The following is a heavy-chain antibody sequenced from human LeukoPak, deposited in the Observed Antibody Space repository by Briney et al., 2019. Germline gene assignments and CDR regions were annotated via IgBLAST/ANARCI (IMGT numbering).Heavy chain of an antibody. Sequence: PSETLSLTCTVSGGSISSYYWSWIRQPPGKGLEWIGYIYYSGSTNYNPSLKSRVTISVDTSKNQFSLKLSSVTAADTAVYYCARDLENSSSWYAPNWFDPWGQGTLVTVSS. V-gene: IGHV4-59*12. CDR2: IYYSGST. CDR1: GGSISSYY. J-gene: IGHJ5*02. D-gene: IGHD6-13*01. CDR3: ARDLENSSSWYAPNWFDP.